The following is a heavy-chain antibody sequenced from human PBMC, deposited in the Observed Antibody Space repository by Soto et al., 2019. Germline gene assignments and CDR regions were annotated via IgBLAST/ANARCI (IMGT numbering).Heavy chain of an antibody. V-gene: IGHV3-23*01. J-gene: IGHJ3*02. CDR1: GFTVSSHA. Sequence: EVQVLESGGGLVQPGGSLRLSCEGSGFTVSSHAMTWIRQAPGQGPEWVSTVTADGGTYYADSVKGRFAMSRDTSENTLDLQMNSLGAEDTAAYYCAPHVSCSGGSCQYDAFAIRGQGTMVTVSS. CDR2: VTADGGT. D-gene: IGHD2-15*01. CDR3: APHVSCSGGSCQYDAFAI.